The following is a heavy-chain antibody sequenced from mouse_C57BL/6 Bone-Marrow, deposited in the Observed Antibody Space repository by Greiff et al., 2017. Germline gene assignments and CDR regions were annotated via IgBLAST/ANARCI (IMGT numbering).Heavy chain of an antibody. CDR1: GFNIKDYY. CDR2: IDPEDGET. V-gene: IGHV14-2*01. J-gene: IGHJ2*01. Sequence: VQLQQSGAELVKPGASVKLSCTASGFNIKDYYMHWVKQRTEQGLEWIGRIDPEDGETKYAPQFQGKATITADTSSNPAYLPLSSLTSEDTAVYFCARAGPLFDYWGQGTTLTVSS. D-gene: IGHD3-1*01. CDR3: ARAGPLFDY.